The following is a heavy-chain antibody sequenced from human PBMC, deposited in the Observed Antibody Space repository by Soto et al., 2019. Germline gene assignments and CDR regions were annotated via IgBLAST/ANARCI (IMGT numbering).Heavy chain of an antibody. CDR1: GFTFSSYG. J-gene: IGHJ4*02. CDR2: IWYDGSNK. CDR3: AREEGSRYYFDY. Sequence: QVQLVESGGGVVQPGRSLRLSCAASGFTFSSYGMHWVRQAPGKGLEWVAVIWYDGSNKYYADSVKGRFTISRDNSKNTLYLQMNSLRAEDTAVYYCAREEGSRYYFDYWGQGTLVTVSS. V-gene: IGHV3-33*01. D-gene: IGHD2-15*01.